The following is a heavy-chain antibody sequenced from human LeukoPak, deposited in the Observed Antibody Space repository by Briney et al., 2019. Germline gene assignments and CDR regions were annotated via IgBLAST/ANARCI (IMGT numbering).Heavy chain of an antibody. V-gene: IGHV4-34*01. CDR2: INHSGST. Sequence: SETLSLTCAVYGGSFSGYYRSWIRQPPGKGLEWIGEINHSGSTNYNPSLKSRVTISVDTSKNQFSLKLSSVTAADTAVYYCARGHYTIFGVVSYMDVWGKGTTVTVSS. CDR3: ARGHYTIFGVVSYMDV. D-gene: IGHD3-3*01. J-gene: IGHJ6*03. CDR1: GGSFSGYY.